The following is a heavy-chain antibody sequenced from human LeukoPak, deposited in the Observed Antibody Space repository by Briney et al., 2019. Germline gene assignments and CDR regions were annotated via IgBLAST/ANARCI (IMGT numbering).Heavy chain of an antibody. Sequence: SETLSLTCSVSGGSISSSSYYWGWIRQPPGKGLEWIGGIYYSGSTYYNPSLKSRVTISIDTSKNQFSLKLSSVTAADTAVYYCARGDCSSTICYSPMDVWGKGTTVTVSS. CDR2: IYYSGST. CDR3: ARGDCSSTICYSPMDV. D-gene: IGHD2-2*01. V-gene: IGHV4-39*07. J-gene: IGHJ6*03. CDR1: GGSISSSSYY.